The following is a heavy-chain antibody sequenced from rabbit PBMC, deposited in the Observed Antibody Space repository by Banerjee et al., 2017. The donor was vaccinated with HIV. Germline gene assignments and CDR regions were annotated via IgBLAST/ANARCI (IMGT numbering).Heavy chain of an antibody. Sequence: QSLEESGGDLVKPGGTLTLTCKASGFSFSSDTMCWVRQAPGKGLEWIACIYAGSSGSTYYANWAKGRFTISKTSSTTVTLQMTSLTAADTATYFCARGTNSAGYNSNLWGQGTLVTVS. V-gene: IGHV1S40*01. D-gene: IGHD1-1*01. J-gene: IGHJ4*01. CDR1: GFSFSSDT. CDR3: ARGTNSAGYNSNL. CDR2: IYAGSSGST.